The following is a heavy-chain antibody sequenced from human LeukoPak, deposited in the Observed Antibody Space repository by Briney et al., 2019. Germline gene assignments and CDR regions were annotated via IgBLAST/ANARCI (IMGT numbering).Heavy chain of an antibody. D-gene: IGHD2-8*02. CDR3: ARLQPGGGDDY. CDR2: IYSRGFT. V-gene: IGHV4-39*01. Sequence: PSETLSLSCTASGVSVNSNTYRWGWLRQPPGKGLEWIGQIYSRGFTEYNPSPKSLVTVSGDTTKTQFSLKLNSLPAADTAIYYCARLQPGGGDDYWRQGMVVTVSS. J-gene: IGHJ4*02. CDR1: GVSVNSNTYR.